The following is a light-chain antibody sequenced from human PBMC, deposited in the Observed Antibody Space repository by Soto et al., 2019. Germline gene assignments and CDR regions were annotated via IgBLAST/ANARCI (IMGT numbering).Light chain of an antibody. CDR2: KAS. Sequence: DIQMTQSPSTLSASVGDRVTITCRASQSIGSWLAGYQQKPGKAPKLLIYKASSLESGVPSRFSGSGSGTEFTLTISSLQPDDFARYYCQQYGSYSPWTFGQGTKVEIK. CDR1: QSIGSW. J-gene: IGKJ1*01. V-gene: IGKV1-5*03. CDR3: QQYGSYSPWT.